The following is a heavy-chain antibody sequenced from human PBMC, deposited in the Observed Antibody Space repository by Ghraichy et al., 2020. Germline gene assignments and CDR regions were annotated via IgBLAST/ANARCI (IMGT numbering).Heavy chain of an antibody. CDR1: GFTFSSYA. D-gene: IGHD7-27*01. V-gene: IGHV3-64*01. CDR2: ISSNGGST. J-gene: IGHJ6*03. CDR3: AREGQLGIHYYMDV. Sequence: GGSLRLSCAASGFTFSSYAMHWVRQAPGKGLEYVSAISSNGGSTYYANSVKGRFTISRDNSKNTLYLQMGSLRAEDMAVYYCAREGQLGIHYYMDVWGKGTTVTVSS.